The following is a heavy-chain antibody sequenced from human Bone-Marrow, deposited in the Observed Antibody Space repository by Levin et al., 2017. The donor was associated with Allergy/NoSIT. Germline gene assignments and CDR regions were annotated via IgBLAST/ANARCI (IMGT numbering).Heavy chain of an antibody. CDR1: GYTFDDYY. Sequence: GGSLRLSCKASGYTFDDYYIQWVRQAPGQGLEWMGRINTGSGGTTYARKFQGRVTMTRDTSISAAYMELSNLRSDDTAVYFCARGGRVPGGTGSFDPWAQGTLVTVSS. J-gene: IGHJ5*02. CDR3: ARGGRVPGGTGSFDP. D-gene: IGHD2-2*01. V-gene: IGHV1-2*06. CDR2: INTGSGGT.